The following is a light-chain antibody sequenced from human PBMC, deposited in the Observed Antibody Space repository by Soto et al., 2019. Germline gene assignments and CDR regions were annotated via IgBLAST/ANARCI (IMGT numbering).Light chain of an antibody. CDR2: AAS. Sequence: IQMTQSPSSLSASIGATVTITCRASQTIDRYLNWFQQKSGQAPKLLMNAASSLRSGVPSRFSASGSGTDFTITISSLQPEDDATYYCHKSYNAPFNFGPGTKVDI. CDR3: HKSYNAPFN. J-gene: IGKJ3*01. V-gene: IGKV1-39*01. CDR1: QTIDRY.